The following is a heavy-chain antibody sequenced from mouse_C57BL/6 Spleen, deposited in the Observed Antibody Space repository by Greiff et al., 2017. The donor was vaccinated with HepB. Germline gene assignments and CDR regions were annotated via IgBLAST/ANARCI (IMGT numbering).Heavy chain of an antibody. V-gene: IGHV1-50*01. CDR3: ARTYGNPYAMDY. CDR2: IDPSDSYT. J-gene: IGHJ4*01. CDR1: GYTFTSYW. D-gene: IGHD1-1*01. Sequence: QVQLQQPGAELVKPGASVKLSCKASGYTFTSYWMQWVKQRPGQGLEWIGEIDPSDSYTNYNQKFKGKATLTVDTSSSTAYIHLSILTSEDSAVYYCARTYGNPYAMDYWGQGTSVTVSS.